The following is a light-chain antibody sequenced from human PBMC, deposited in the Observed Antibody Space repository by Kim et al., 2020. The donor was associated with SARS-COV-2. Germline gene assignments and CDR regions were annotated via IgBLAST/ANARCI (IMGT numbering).Light chain of an antibody. CDR2: DVT. J-gene: IGLJ2*01. CDR1: NSDIGYYNF. Sequence: QSALTQPASVSGSPGQSITISCTGTNSDIGYYNFVSWYQQHPGKAPKLIIYDVTHRPSGVSSRFSGSKSGNTASLTISGLQAEDEADYYCISYTSSTTLVVFGGGTQLTVL. CDR3: ISYTSSTTLVV. V-gene: IGLV2-14*03.